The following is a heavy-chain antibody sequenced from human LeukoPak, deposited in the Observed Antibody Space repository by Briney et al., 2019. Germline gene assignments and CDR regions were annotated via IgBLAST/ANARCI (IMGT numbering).Heavy chain of an antibody. CDR2: ISGSAGST. CDR1: GFTLSSYA. Sequence: GGSLRLSCAASGFTLSSYAMSWVRQAPGKGLERVSSISGSAGSTYYADSVKGRFTISRDNSKNTLYLQMNSLRAEDTAVYYCAKDPPRGSRGVDAFVIWGQGTMVTVSS. D-gene: IGHD2-2*01. J-gene: IGHJ3*02. CDR3: AKDPPRGSRGVDAFVI. V-gene: IGHV3-23*01.